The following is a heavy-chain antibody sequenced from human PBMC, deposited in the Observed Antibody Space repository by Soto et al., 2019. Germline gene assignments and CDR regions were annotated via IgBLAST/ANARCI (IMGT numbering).Heavy chain of an antibody. J-gene: IGHJ6*03. Sequence: PSETLSLTCAVYGGSFSGYYWSWIRQPPGKGLEWIGEINHSGSTNYNPSLKSRVTISVDTSKNQFSLKLSSVTAADTAVYYCARNPIRYYYYYMDVWGKGTTVTVSS. D-gene: IGHD1-20*01. V-gene: IGHV4-34*01. CDR2: INHSGST. CDR1: GGSFSGYY. CDR3: ARNPIRYYYYYMDV.